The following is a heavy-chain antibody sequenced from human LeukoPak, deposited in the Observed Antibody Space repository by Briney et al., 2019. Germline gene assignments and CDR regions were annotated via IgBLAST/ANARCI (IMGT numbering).Heavy chain of an antibody. D-gene: IGHD6-19*01. CDR3: AKRGLVSGWPFDY. CDR2: ISGGGGST. V-gene: IGHV3-23*01. Sequence: GGSLRLSCAASGFTLSSDAVSGVRQAPGKGVEGGSGISGGGGSTYYADSVKGRFTISRDNSKNTLYLQMNSLRAEDTAVYCCAKRGLVSGWPFDYWGQGTLVTVSS. J-gene: IGHJ4*02. CDR1: GFTLSSDA.